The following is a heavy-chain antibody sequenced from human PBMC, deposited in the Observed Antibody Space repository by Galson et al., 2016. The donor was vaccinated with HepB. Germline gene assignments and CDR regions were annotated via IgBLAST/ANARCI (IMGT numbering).Heavy chain of an antibody. Sequence: SLRLSCAASGFAFSNFHMGWVRQAPGKGLEWVSGISGSGGSTYYADSVKGRFTISRDNARNSLYLQMNILRDEDTAVYYCARVVYGSGSYYRFYDYWGQGTLVTVSS. J-gene: IGHJ4*02. CDR3: ARVVYGSGSYYRFYDY. D-gene: IGHD3-10*01. V-gene: IGHV3-23*01. CDR1: GFAFSNFH. CDR2: ISGSGGST.